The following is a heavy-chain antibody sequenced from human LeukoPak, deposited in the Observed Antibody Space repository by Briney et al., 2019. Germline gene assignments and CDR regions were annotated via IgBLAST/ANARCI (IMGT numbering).Heavy chain of an antibody. J-gene: IGHJ4*02. CDR3: ASHYDILTGYYSGLDY. CDR2: ISSSSSYI. Sequence: PGGSLRLSCAASGFTFSSYSMNWVRQAPGKGLEWVSSISSSSSYIYYADPVKGRFTISRDNAKNSLYLQMNSLRAEDTAVYYCASHYDILTGYYSGLDYWGQGTLVTVSS. D-gene: IGHD3-9*01. CDR1: GFTFSSYS. V-gene: IGHV3-21*01.